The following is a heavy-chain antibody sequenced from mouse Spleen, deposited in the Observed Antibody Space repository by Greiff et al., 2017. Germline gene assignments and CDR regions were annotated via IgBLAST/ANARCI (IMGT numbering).Heavy chain of an antibody. D-gene: IGHD4-1*01. CDR3: ARHRGTGFDY. CDR2: ISGGGGNT. Sequence: EVHLVESGGGLVKPGGSLKLSCAASGFTFSSYTMSWVRQTPEKRLEWVATISGGGGNTYYPDSVKGRFTISRDNAKNTLYLQMSSLRSEDTALYYCARHRGTGFDYWGQGTTLTVSS. J-gene: IGHJ2*01. CDR1: GFTFSSYT. V-gene: IGHV5-9*01.